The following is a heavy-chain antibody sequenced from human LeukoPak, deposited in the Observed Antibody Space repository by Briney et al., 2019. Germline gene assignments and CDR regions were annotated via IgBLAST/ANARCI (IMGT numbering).Heavy chain of an antibody. CDR1: GFTFSGYG. Sequence: PGGSLRLSCAASGFTFSGYGMHWVRQAPGKGLEGVTFIHYDGSDKYYADSVKGRFTISRDNSKNTLYLQMNSMRDEDTAVYYCAKDLGNSFDYWGQGTLVTVSS. V-gene: IGHV3-30*02. CDR2: IHYDGSDK. J-gene: IGHJ4*02. D-gene: IGHD4-23*01. CDR3: AKDLGNSFDY.